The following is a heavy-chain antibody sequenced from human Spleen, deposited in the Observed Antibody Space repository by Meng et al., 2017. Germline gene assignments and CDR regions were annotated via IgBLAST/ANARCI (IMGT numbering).Heavy chain of an antibody. V-gene: IGHV4-31*03. CDR3: ARESGIWGRVDS. J-gene: IGHJ4*02. CDR2: IYYSGST. CDR1: GGSISSGNYY. Sequence: SETLSLTCTVSGGSISSGNYYWSWIRQHPGKGLEWIGHIYYSGSTYYNPSLKSRLTISVDTPQNQFSLKVNYVTAEETAIYYCARESGIWGRVDSWGQGTLVTVSS. D-gene: IGHD7-27*01.